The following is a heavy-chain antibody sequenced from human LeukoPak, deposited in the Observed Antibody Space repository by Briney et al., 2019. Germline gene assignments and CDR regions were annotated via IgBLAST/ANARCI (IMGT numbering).Heavy chain of an antibody. V-gene: IGHV1-24*01. CDR3: ATGRCSSTSCYYYYGMDV. CDR2: LDPEDGET. D-gene: IGHD2-2*01. Sequence: GASVKVSCKVSGYTLTELSMHWVRQAPGKGLEWMGGLDPEDGETIYAQKFQGRVTMTEDTSTDTAYMELSSLRSEDTAVYYCATGRCSSTSCYYYYGMDVWGQGTTVTVSS. J-gene: IGHJ6*02. CDR1: GYTLTELS.